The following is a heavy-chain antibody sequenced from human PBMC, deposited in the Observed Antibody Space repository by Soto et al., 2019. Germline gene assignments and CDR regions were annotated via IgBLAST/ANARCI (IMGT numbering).Heavy chain of an antibody. Sequence: PGESLKISCQCSGYTFSNFWIDWVRQLPGKGLEYMGIIYPGDSETRYSPSFHGKVTISADRSIGTAYLQWSSLEASDSAFYFCARSPRSSPYFDYWGQGALVTVSS. CDR2: IYPGDSET. CDR3: ARSPRSSPYFDY. D-gene: IGHD6-13*01. CDR1: GYTFSNFW. J-gene: IGHJ4*02. V-gene: IGHV5-51*01.